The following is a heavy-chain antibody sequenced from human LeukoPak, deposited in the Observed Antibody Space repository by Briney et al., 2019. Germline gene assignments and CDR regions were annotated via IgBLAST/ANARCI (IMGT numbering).Heavy chain of an antibody. CDR1: GFTFSNYW. Sequence: GSLRLSCAASGFTFSNYWMNWVRQTPGKGLEWVANIKQDGSEKYYVDSVKGRFTISRDNAKNSLYLQMNSLRAEDTAVYYCASGSGTWSPDYWGQGTLVTVSS. D-gene: IGHD3-10*01. J-gene: IGHJ4*02. V-gene: IGHV3-7*01. CDR3: ASGSGTWSPDY. CDR2: IKQDGSEK.